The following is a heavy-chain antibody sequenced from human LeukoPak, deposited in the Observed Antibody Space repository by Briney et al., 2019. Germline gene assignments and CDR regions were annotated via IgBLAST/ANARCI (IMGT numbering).Heavy chain of an antibody. J-gene: IGHJ5*02. V-gene: IGHV4-39*07. CDR2: IYYSGST. CDR1: GGSISSSSYY. CDR3: ARLSRRMTTVTKVFDP. Sequence: PSETLSLTCTVSGGSISSSSYYWGWIRQPPGKGLEWIGSIYYSGSTYYNPSLKSRVTISVDTSKNQFSLKLSSVTAADTAVYYCARLSRRMTTVTKVFDPWGQGTLVTVSS. D-gene: IGHD4-17*01.